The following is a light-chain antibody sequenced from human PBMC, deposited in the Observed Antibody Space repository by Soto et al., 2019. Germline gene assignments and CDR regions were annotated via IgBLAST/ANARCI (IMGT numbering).Light chain of an antibody. CDR2: GAS. J-gene: IGKJ5*01. Sequence: IVMTQSPVTLSVSPVERATLSCRASQSVSSSYLAWYQQKPGQAPRLLIYGASSRATGIPDRFSGSGSGTDFTLTISSLEPEDFALYYCQQRSNWPITFGQGTRLEI. V-gene: IGKV3D-20*02. CDR1: QSVSSSY. CDR3: QQRSNWPIT.